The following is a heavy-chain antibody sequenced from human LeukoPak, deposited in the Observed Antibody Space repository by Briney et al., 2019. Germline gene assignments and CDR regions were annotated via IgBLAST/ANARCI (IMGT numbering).Heavy chain of an antibody. CDR1: GGSISSYY. Sequence: SETLSLTCTVSGGSISSYYWSWIRQLAGKGREWIGRIYTSGSTNYNPSLKSRVTISVETSKNQFSLKLSSVTAADTAVYYCARVTGYMIEDYFDYWGQGTLVTVSS. D-gene: IGHD3-22*01. CDR3: ARVTGYMIEDYFDY. V-gene: IGHV4-4*07. J-gene: IGHJ4*02. CDR2: IYTSGST.